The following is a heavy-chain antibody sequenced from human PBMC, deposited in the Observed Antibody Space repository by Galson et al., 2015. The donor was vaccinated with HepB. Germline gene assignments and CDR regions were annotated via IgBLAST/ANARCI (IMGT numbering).Heavy chain of an antibody. D-gene: IGHD1-26*01. CDR1: TFIFSTYS. Sequence: SLRLSCAASTFIFSTYSMNWVRQAPGKGLEWVSYISSSSTTIYYADSVKGRFTISRDNAKNSVYLQMNALRGEDTAVYYCARGWELEYWGQGTLVTVSS. J-gene: IGHJ4*02. V-gene: IGHV3-48*04. CDR3: ARGWELEY. CDR2: ISSSSTTI.